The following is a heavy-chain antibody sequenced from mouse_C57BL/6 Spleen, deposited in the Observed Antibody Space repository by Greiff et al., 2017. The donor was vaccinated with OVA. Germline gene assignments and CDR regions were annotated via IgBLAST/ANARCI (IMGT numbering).Heavy chain of an antibody. Sequence: QVQLKQSGAELASPGASVTLSCKASGYTFTDHIMNWVKKRPGQGLEWIGRIYPVSGETNYNQKFMGKATFSVDRSSSTVYMVLNSLTSEDPAVYYCVTGTKRGYFDYWGQGTTLTVSS. J-gene: IGHJ2*01. CDR1: GYTFTDHI. CDR3: VTGTKRGYFDY. CDR2: IYPVSGET. V-gene: IGHV1-11*01. D-gene: IGHD4-1*01.